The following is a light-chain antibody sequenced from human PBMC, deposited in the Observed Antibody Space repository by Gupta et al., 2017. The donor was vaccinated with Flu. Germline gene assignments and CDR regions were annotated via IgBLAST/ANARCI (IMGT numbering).Light chain of an antibody. Sequence: QSTQSPSSLSASVGDTVTIPCRASQEIGTYLAWYQQKPGKAPNILIYDATSVFSGVSPSFSGGGSGTRFTLSINDLQSEDFAIYYCQHQNSCPLTFGQGTKVDI. CDR1: QEIGTY. J-gene: IGKJ1*01. CDR3: QHQNSCPLT. V-gene: IGKV1-9*01. CDR2: DAT.